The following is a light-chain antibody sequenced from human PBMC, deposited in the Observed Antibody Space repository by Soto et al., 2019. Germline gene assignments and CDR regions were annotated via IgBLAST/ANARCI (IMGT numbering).Light chain of an antibody. CDR2: GAS. J-gene: IGKJ2*01. V-gene: IGKV3-20*01. CDR3: QQYGSSLYT. CDR1: QRVRTTF. Sequence: EIVLTQSPGTWSWSPGERATFSCRASQRVRTTFLAWYQQKPGQAPRLLFYGASSRAAVIPDRFSGSGSGTDFTLTISGLEPEDFAMYYCQQYGSSLYTFGQGTRLEIK.